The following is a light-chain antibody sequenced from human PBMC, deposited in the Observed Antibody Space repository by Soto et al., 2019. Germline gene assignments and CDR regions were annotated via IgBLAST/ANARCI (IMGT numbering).Light chain of an antibody. V-gene: IGKV3-20*01. Sequence: ESVLTQSPGTLSLSPGERATLSCRASQSVRSNYLAWYQQKPGQAPRLLIHDASSRATGIPDRFSGSGSGTDFTLTISRLEPEDFAVYYCQQYGTSPLTFGGGTIVEIK. CDR3: QQYGTSPLT. CDR2: DAS. CDR1: QSVRSNY. J-gene: IGKJ4*01.